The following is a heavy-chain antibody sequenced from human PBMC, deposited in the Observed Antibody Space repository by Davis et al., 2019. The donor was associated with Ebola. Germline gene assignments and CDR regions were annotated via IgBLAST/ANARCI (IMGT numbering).Heavy chain of an antibody. CDR2: IWYDGSNK. D-gene: IGHD4-17*01. Sequence: GESLKISCVASGFTFSNHGMHWVRQAPGKGLAWVAVIWYDGSNKYYADSVKGRFTISRDNSKNTLYLQMNSLRAEDTAVYYCARDDYASSKRWFDPWGQGTLVTVSS. CDR3: ARDDYASSKRWFDP. CDR1: GFTFSNHG. V-gene: IGHV3-33*01. J-gene: IGHJ5*02.